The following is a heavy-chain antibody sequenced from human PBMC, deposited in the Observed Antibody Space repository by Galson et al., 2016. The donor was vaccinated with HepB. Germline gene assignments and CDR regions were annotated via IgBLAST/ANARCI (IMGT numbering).Heavy chain of an antibody. D-gene: IGHD6-13*01. Sequence: SLRLSCAASGFTFRNYGMHWVRQAPGRGLEWMAVISYDGSNKYYADSVKGRFTISRDNSKNTLYLQMNSLRAEDTAMYYCAKDDSGPSSTWYEWHDYWGQGTLVTVSS. J-gene: IGHJ4*02. V-gene: IGHV3-30*18. CDR1: GFTFRNYG. CDR3: AKDDSGPSSTWYEWHDY. CDR2: ISYDGSNK.